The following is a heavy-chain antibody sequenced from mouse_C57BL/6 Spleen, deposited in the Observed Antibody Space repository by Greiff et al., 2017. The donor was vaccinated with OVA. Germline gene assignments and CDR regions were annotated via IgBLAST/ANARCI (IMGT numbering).Heavy chain of an antibody. CDR2: INPSNGGT. CDR3: ARKDYSNYGDY. V-gene: IGHV1-53*01. CDR1: GYTFTSYW. D-gene: IGHD2-5*01. J-gene: IGHJ2*01. Sequence: VQLQQPGTELVKPGASVKLSCTASGYTFTSYWMHWVQQRPGQGLEWIGNINPSNGGTNYNEKFKSKAKLTVDKSSRTAYMQLSSRTSEDSAVYDCARKDYSNYGDYWGKGTTLTVSS.